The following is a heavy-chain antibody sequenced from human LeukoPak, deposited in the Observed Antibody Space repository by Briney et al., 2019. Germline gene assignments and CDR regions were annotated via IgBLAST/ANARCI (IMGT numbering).Heavy chain of an antibody. D-gene: IGHD5-24*01. CDR1: GGSISSSSYY. V-gene: IGHV4-39*01. J-gene: IGHJ4*02. CDR3: ARHEGSWLPYNI. CDR2: IYYSGST. Sequence: SETLSLTCTVSGGSISSSSYYWGWIRQPPGKGLEWIGGIYYSGSTYYNPSLTSRVTISVDTSKNQFSLKLSSVTAADTAVYYCARHEGSWLPYNIWGQGTLVTVSS.